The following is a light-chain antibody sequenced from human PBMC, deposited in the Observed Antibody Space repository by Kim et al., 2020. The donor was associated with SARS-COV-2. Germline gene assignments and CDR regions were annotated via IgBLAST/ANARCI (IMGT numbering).Light chain of an antibody. Sequence: QSLPHPCPRTSADVGSFNLVSWYQQHPGTAPRLIISEGYKRPSGVSDRFSGSKSGNTASLTISGLQAEDEAYYYCCSYAGNSLWVFGGGTQLTVL. J-gene: IGLJ3*02. V-gene: IGLV2-23*01. CDR3: CSYAGNSLWV. CDR2: EGY. CDR1: SADVGSFNL.